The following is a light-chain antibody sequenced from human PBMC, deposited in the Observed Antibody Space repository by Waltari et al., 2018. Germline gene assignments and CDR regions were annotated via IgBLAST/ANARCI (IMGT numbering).Light chain of an antibody. J-gene: IGKJ1*01. CDR2: GAS. V-gene: IGKV3-20*01. CDR1: QSVGMS. CDR3: QHYVRLPVT. Sequence: EIVLTQSPGTLSLSPGERATLSCWASQSVGMSLAWYQQKRGQAPRRRIYGASTRATGIPDRFSGSGSGTDFSLTISRLEPEDCAVYYCQHYVRLPVTFGQGTKVEI.